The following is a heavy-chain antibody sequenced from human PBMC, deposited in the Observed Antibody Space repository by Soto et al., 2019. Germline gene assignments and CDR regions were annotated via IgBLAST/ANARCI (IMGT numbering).Heavy chain of an antibody. Sequence: ASVKVSCKASGYTFTSYDINWVRQATGQGLEWMGWMNPNSGNTGYAQKFQGRVTMTRNTSISTAYMELSSLGSEDTAVYYCARGIRPRPYCSGGSCYTFDYWGQGTLVTVSS. J-gene: IGHJ4*02. V-gene: IGHV1-8*01. CDR1: GYTFTSYD. D-gene: IGHD2-15*01. CDR2: MNPNSGNT. CDR3: ARGIRPRPYCSGGSCYTFDY.